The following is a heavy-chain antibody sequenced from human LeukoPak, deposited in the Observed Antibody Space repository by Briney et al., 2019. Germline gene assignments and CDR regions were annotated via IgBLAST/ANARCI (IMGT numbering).Heavy chain of an antibody. CDR3: AKEAYSSSWLDY. CDR1: GFTFSSYG. CDR2: IRYDGSNK. D-gene: IGHD6-13*01. Sequence: GGSLRLSCAASGFTFSSYGMPWVRQAPGKGLEWVAFIRYDGSNKYYADSVKGRFTISRDNSKNTLYLQMNSLRAEDTAVYYCAKEAYSSSWLDYWGQGTLVTVSS. J-gene: IGHJ4*02. V-gene: IGHV3-30*02.